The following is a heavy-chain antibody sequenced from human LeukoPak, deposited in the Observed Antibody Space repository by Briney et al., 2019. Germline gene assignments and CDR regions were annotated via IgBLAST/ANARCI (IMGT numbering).Heavy chain of an antibody. V-gene: IGHV3-21*01. CDR2: ISSSSSYI. CDR1: GFTFSSYS. CDR3: ARPTYGDYEAFDI. J-gene: IGHJ3*02. Sequence: GGSLRLSCAASGFTFSSYSMNWVRQAPGKGLEWVSSISSSSSYIYYADSVKGRFTISRDNAKNSLYLQMNSLRAGDTAVYYCARPTYGDYEAFDIWGQGTMVTVSS. D-gene: IGHD4-17*01.